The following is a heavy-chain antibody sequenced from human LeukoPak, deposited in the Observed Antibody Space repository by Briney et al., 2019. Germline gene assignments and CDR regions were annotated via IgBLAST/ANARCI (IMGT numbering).Heavy chain of an antibody. V-gene: IGHV1-18*01. CDR1: GGTFGSHA. J-gene: IGHJ6*02. CDR2: ISAYNGNT. D-gene: IGHD3-3*01. Sequence: ASVKVSCKASGGTFGSHAISWVRQAPGQGLEWMGWISAYNGNTNYAQKLQGRVTMTTDTSTSTAYMELRSLRSDDTAVYYCARGTSYDFWSGYYSTSYYYYGMDVWGQGTTVTVSS. CDR3: ARGTSYDFWSGYYSTSYYYYGMDV.